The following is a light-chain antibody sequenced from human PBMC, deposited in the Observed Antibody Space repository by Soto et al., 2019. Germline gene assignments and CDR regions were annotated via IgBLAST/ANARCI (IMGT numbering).Light chain of an antibody. Sequence: QSVLTQPPSTSGTPGQRLTISCSGSSSNIGSNYVYWYQQLPGTAPKLLIYRNDQRPSGVPARYSGAKSDTSASLAISGLRYGDEAEYYCGVWDDSLSGWVFGGGTKLTVL. CDR1: SSNIGSNY. CDR3: GVWDDSLSGWV. V-gene: IGLV1-47*01. CDR2: RND. J-gene: IGLJ3*02.